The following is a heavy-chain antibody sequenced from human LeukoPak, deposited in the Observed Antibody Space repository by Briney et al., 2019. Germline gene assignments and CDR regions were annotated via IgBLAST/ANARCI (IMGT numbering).Heavy chain of an antibody. V-gene: IGHV3-23*01. J-gene: IGHJ4*02. CDR2: LISSGATT. CDR3: AKNPGGYNYRFDY. D-gene: IGHD5-24*01. CDR1: GFAFSNYA. Sequence: GGSLRLSCAASGFAFSNYAMSWVRQAPGKGLEWVSSLISSGATTYYADSVKGRFTISRDNSKNTVHLQMDSLRAEDSAVYYCAKNPGGYNYRFDYWGQGTLVTVSS.